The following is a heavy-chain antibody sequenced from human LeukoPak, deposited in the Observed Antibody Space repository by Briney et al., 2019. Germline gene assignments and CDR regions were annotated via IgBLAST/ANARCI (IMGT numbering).Heavy chain of an antibody. CDR1: GFTFSSYA. J-gene: IGHJ4*02. V-gene: IGHV3-23*01. D-gene: IGHD3-22*01. CDR2: ISGSGGST. Sequence: GGSLRLSCAASGFTFSSYAMSWVRQAPGKGLEWVSAISGSGGSTYYADSVKGRFTISRDNSKNTLYLQMNSLRAEDTAAYYCAKGYYYDSSGYYFLPDYWGQGTLVTVSS. CDR3: AKGYYYDSSGYYFLPDY.